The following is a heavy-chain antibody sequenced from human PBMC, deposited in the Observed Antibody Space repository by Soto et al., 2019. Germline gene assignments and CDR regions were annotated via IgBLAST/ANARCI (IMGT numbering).Heavy chain of an antibody. J-gene: IGHJ5*02. D-gene: IGHD3-10*01. CDR3: ASTMVRGVIEPALVKIEGHWFDP. Sequence: ASVKVSCKASGYTFTGYYMHWVRQAPGQGLEWMGWINPNSGGTNYAQKFQARVTMTRDTSISTAYMELSRLRSDDTAVYYCASTMVRGVIEPALVKIEGHWFDPWDQGTLVTVSS. CDR1: GYTFTGYY. CDR2: INPNSGGT. V-gene: IGHV1-2*02.